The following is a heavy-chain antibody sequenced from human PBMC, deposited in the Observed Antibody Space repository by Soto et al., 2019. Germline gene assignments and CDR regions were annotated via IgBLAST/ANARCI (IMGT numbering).Heavy chain of an antibody. CDR3: VRGAKGGYYVDV. Sequence: EVQLVESGGGSVQPGESLRLSCAASGFPFSSYWIHWVRQAPGKGLVWVSRIKYDGTITNYADSLKGRLTISRDNAENTVYLKMNSLRVEDTAVYYCVRGAKGGYYVDVWGKGPTVTVSS. J-gene: IGHJ6*03. CDR2: IKYDGTIT. V-gene: IGHV3-74*01. D-gene: IGHD6-13*01. CDR1: GFPFSSYW.